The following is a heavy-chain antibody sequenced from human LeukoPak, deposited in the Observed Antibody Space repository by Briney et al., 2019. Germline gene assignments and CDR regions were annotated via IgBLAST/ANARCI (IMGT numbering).Heavy chain of an antibody. J-gene: IGHJ2*01. CDR3: AKGWYFDL. CDR2: ISGSGGST. V-gene: IGHV3-23*01. Sequence: PGGSLRLSCAASGFTFSTYWMHWIRQVPGKGLEWVSAISGSGGSTYYADSVKGRFTTSRDNSKNTLYLQMNSLRAEDTAVYYCAKGWYFDLWGRGTLVTVSS. CDR1: GFTFSTYW.